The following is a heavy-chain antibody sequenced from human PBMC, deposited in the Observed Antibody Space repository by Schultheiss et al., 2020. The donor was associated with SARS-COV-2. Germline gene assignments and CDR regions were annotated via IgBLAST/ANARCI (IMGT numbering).Heavy chain of an antibody. D-gene: IGHD3-3*01. V-gene: IGHV3-66*02. Sequence: GESLKISCAASGFIFSNYEMNWVRQAPGKGLEWVAVIYSGGSTYYADSVKGRFTISRDNSKNTLYLQMNSLRAEDTAVYYCARSHPFITGEYDFWSGYFADSENYFDYWGQGTLVTVSS. J-gene: IGHJ4*02. CDR2: IYSGGST. CDR3: ARSHPFITGEYDFWSGYFADSENYFDY. CDR1: GFIFSNYE.